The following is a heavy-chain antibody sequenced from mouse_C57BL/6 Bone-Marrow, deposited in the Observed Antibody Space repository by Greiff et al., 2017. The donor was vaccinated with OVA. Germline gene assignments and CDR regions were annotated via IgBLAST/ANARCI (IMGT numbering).Heavy chain of an antibody. Sequence: VQLQQSVAELVRPGASVKLSCTASGFNIKNTYMHWVKQRPEQGLEWIGRIDPANGNTKYAPKFQGKATLTVDKSSSTAYMQLSSLTSEDSAVYYCARWGLLPYYFDYWGQGTTLTVSS. J-gene: IGHJ2*01. CDR3: ARWGLLPYYFDY. D-gene: IGHD2-3*01. CDR2: IDPANGNT. CDR1: GFNIKNTY. V-gene: IGHV14-3*01.